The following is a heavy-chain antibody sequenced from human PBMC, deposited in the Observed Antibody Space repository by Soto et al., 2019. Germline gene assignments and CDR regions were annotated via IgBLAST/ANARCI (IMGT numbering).Heavy chain of an antibody. CDR2: IYYSGST. CDR3: ARQGSSDYGSGSYVLGDYYGMDV. Sequence: QLQLQESGPGLVKPSETLSLTCTVSGGSISSSSYYWGWIRQPPGKGLEWSGSIYYSGSTYYNPSLKSRVTISVDTSKNQFSLKLSSVTAADTAVYYCARQGSSDYGSGSYVLGDYYGMDVWGQGTPVTVSS. CDR1: GGSISSSSYY. J-gene: IGHJ6*02. V-gene: IGHV4-39*01. D-gene: IGHD3-10*01.